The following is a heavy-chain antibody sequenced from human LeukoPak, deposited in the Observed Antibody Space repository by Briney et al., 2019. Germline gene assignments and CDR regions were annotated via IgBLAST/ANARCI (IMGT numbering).Heavy chain of an antibody. D-gene: IGHD3-10*01. J-gene: IGHJ4*02. CDR1: GFPFSALW. CDR2: IKSDGSEK. V-gene: IGHV3-7*04. Sequence: PGESLRLSCAASGFPFSALWMSWVRQAPGKGLEWVANIKSDGSEKYYVDSVKGRFTISRDNAKNSLHLQMNSLRAEDTAIYYCTRGRGGPFDYWGQGTLVTVSS. CDR3: TRGRGGPFDY.